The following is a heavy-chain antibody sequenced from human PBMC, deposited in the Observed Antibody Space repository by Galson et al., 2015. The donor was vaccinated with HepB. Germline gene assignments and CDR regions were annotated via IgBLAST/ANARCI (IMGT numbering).Heavy chain of an antibody. CDR3: ASLRYEYVWGSYPLGY. D-gene: IGHD3-16*02. CDR2: ISTRSRDI. Sequence: SLRLSCAASGFSFRTYSMEWVRQAPGKGLEWVSSISTRSRDIYYADSVKGRFTVSRDNAKNSLYLQMNSLRVEDTAVYYCASLRYEYVWGSYPLGYWGQGALVTVSS. CDR1: GFSFRTYS. V-gene: IGHV3-21*01. J-gene: IGHJ4*02.